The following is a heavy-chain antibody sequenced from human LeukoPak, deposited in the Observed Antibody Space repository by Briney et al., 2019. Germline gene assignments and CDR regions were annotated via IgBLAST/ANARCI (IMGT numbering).Heavy chain of an antibody. Sequence: SETLSLTCTVSAGSIYTYYWNWIRQPPGKGLEWIGLIYYSGSANYNPSLKSRVSLSVDTSQNQFSLKLSSVTAADTAVYYCARDLGIAVAGIFDYWGQGTLVTVSS. D-gene: IGHD6-19*01. V-gene: IGHV4-59*12. CDR3: ARDLGIAVAGIFDY. J-gene: IGHJ4*02. CDR1: AGSIYTYY. CDR2: IYYSGSA.